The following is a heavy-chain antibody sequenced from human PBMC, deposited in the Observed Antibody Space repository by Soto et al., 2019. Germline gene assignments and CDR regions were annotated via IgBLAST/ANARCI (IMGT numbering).Heavy chain of an antibody. J-gene: IGHJ4*02. V-gene: IGHV4-59*01. Sequence: QVQLQESGPGLVKPSETLSLTCTVSGGSISSYYWSWIRQPPGRGLEWIGYISYSGSTNYNHSLSRRVTISVYTSKNQCSLKLSSVTAADTAVYYCARATPVFYYSSSWSVGYWGQGTLVTVSS. CDR2: ISYSGST. CDR1: GGSISSYY. D-gene: IGHD6-13*01. CDR3: ARATPVFYYSSSWSVGY.